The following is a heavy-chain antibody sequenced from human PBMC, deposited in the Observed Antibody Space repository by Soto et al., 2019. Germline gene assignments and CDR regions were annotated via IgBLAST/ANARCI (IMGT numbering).Heavy chain of an antibody. CDR1: GFTFSSYS. D-gene: IGHD5-18*01. Sequence: PVVSLRLSCANSGFTFSSYSMNWVRQAPGKGLEWVSSISSISSYIYYADSVKGRFTISRDNAKNSLYLQMNSLRAEDTAVYYCARDQPGYSYGYGLGYWGQGT. J-gene: IGHJ4*02. V-gene: IGHV3-21*01. CDR2: ISSISSYI. CDR3: ARDQPGYSYGYGLGY.